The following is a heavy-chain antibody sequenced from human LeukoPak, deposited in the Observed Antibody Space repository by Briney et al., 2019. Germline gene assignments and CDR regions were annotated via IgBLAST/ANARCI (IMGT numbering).Heavy chain of an antibody. V-gene: IGHV4-34*01. D-gene: IGHD3-10*01. Sequence: SETLSLTCAVYGGSFSGNYWSWIRQPPGKGLEWIGEINHSGSTNYNPSLKSRAIILIDTAKNHVSLNLSSVTAADTAVYYCARSDGYGLVGIWGQGTMVTVSS. CDR1: GGSFSGNY. CDR2: INHSGST. J-gene: IGHJ3*02. CDR3: ARSDGYGLVGI.